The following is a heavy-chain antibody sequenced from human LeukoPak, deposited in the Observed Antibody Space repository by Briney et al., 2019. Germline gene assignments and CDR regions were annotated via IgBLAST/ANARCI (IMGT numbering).Heavy chain of an antibody. CDR3: VRHDGRSGGTMGAWDY. CDR1: GGSISSSRYH. CDR2: IYYSGTT. D-gene: IGHD1-1*01. J-gene: IGHJ4*02. V-gene: IGHV4-39*01. Sequence: SETLSLTCTVSGGSISSSRYHWGWTRQPPGKGLQWIGSIYYSGTTYYNPSLNSRVTISRDTSKNQFSLQLSSVTAADTAVYYCVRHDGRSGGTMGAWDYWGQGSLVTVSS.